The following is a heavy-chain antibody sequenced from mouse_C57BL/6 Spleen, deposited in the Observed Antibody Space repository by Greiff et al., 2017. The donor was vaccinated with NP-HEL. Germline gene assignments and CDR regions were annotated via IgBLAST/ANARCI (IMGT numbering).Heavy chain of an antibody. CDR2: IYPGSGST. CDR3: ASSGTTVVAPFDY. J-gene: IGHJ2*01. V-gene: IGHV1-55*01. Sequence: QVQLQQSGAELVKPGASVKMSCKASGYTFTSYWITWVKQRPGQGLEWIGDIYPGSGSTNYNEKFKSKATLTVDTSSSTAYMQLSSLTSEDSAVYYGASSGTTVVAPFDYWGQCTTLTVSS. D-gene: IGHD1-1*01. CDR1: GYTFTSYW.